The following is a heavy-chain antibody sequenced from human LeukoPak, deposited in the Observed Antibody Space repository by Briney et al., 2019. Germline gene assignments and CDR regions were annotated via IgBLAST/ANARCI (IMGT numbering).Heavy chain of an antibody. Sequence: GGSLRLSCAASGFTFSSYSMSWVRQAPGKGLEWDSAISGSGGSTYYADSVKGRFTISRDNSKNTLYLQMNSLRAEDTAVYYCAKACPRAAARPGYFDYWGQGTLVTVSS. J-gene: IGHJ4*02. CDR2: ISGSGGST. CDR1: GFTFSSYS. CDR3: AKACPRAAARPGYFDY. D-gene: IGHD6-6*01. V-gene: IGHV3-23*01.